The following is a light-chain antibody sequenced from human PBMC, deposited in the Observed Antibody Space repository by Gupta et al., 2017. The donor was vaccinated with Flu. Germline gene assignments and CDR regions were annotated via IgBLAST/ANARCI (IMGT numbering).Light chain of an antibody. V-gene: IGLV1-44*01. J-gene: IGLJ2*01. CDR3: ATGIDARSGPV. CDR2: DNN. CDR1: SSSIGSAT. Sequence: KVSLTCSGGSSSIGSATVDWYQQVPATAPRLLIFDNNQRPAGVPGRFSGSKSGTSVSLAISGLQPEDEGDYYCATGIDARSGPVFGGGTKLVVL.